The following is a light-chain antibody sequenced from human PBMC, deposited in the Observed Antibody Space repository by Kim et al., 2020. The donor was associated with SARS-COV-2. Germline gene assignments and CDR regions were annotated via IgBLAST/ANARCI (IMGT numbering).Light chain of an antibody. CDR3: KQSHGFPYT. CDR1: QNVSTS. J-gene: IGKJ2*01. Sequence: SASVRNRVTITCRESQNVSTSLNWYQQQPGKASKLLIYAVSSLQSGVPSRFSGSGSETDFSLPISSLQPEDFAIYYCKQSHGFPYTCGQGTTLEI. CDR2: AVS. V-gene: IGKV1-39*01.